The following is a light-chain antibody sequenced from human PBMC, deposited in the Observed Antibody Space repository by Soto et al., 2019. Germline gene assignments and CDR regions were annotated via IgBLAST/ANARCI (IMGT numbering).Light chain of an antibody. Sequence: EIVMTQSPAALSVAPGERASLSWGAASQSISSNLAWYQQKPGQAPRLLIYGASTRATGIPDRFSGSGSGTEFTLTISSLQSEDFAVYYCQQYNNWPQTFGQGTKVDIK. J-gene: IGKJ1*01. V-gene: IGKV3D-15*01. CDR2: GAS. CDR1: QSISSN. CDR3: QQYNNWPQT.